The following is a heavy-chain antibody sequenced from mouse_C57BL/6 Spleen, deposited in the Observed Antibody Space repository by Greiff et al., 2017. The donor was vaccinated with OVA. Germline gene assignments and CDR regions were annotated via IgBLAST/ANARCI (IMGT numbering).Heavy chain of an antibody. CDR3: ARRGYYYGSSYGAMDY. D-gene: IGHD1-1*01. V-gene: IGHV1-53*01. J-gene: IGHJ4*01. CDR1: GYTFTSYW. Sequence: VQLQQPGAELVKPGASVKMSCKASGYTFTSYWMHWVKQRPGQGLEWIGNINPSNGGTNYNEKFKSKATLTVDNSSSTAYMQLSSLASEDSAVYYGARRGYYYGSSYGAMDYWGQGTSVTVSS. CDR2: INPSNGGT.